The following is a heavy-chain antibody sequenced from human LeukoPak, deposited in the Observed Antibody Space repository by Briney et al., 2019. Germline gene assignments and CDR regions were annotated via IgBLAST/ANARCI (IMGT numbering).Heavy chain of an antibody. V-gene: IGHV1-18*01. J-gene: IGHJ5*02. CDR3: ARGKPIYSPNWFDP. D-gene: IGHD2-21*01. CDR2: ISAYNGNT. Sequence: GASLKVSCKASGYTFTRYGISRVRQAPRQGLKWMGWISAYNGNTNYAQKLQGRVTMTTDTSTSTAYMELRSLRSDDTAVYYCARGKPIYSPNWFDPWGQGTLVTVSS. CDR1: GYTFTRYG.